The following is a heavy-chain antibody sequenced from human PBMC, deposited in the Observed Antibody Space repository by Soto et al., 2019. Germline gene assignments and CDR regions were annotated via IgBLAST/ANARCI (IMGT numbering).Heavy chain of an antibody. Sequence: PSETLSLTCAVSGGSISSGGYYWNRIRQHPGKGLEWIGNIYYSGSTNYNPSLKSRVTISVDTSKNQFSLKLTSMTAADKAVYYCARGVLIWGQGTLVTVSS. J-gene: IGHJ4*02. D-gene: IGHD3-16*01. CDR3: ARGVLI. V-gene: IGHV4-31*11. CDR1: GGSISSGGYY. CDR2: IYYSGST.